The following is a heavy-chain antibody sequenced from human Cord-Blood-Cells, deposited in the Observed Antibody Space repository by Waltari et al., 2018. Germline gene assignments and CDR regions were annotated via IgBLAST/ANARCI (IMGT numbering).Heavy chain of an antibody. Sequence: QVQLVQSGAEVKKPGASVKVSCKASGYTLPSYDVNWVRQATGQGLEWMGWMNPNSGNTGYAQKFQGRVTITRNTSISTAYMELSSLRSEDTAVYYCARGLRGSGSYYFDYWSQGTLVTVSS. J-gene: IGHJ4*02. CDR3: ARGLRGSGSYYFDY. V-gene: IGHV1-8*03. CDR2: MNPNSGNT. D-gene: IGHD3-10*01. CDR1: GYTLPSYD.